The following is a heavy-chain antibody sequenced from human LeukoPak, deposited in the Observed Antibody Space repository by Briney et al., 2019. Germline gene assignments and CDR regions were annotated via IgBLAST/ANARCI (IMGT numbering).Heavy chain of an antibody. J-gene: IGHJ3*02. Sequence: SETLSLTCTVSGGSISSYYWSWIRQPPGKGLEWIGYIYYSGSTNYNPSLKSRVTISVDTSKNQFSLKLSSVTAADTAVYYCARETYDFWSDPLNRGAFDIWGQGTMVTVSS. CDR2: IYYSGST. CDR1: GGSISSYY. CDR3: ARETYDFWSDPLNRGAFDI. D-gene: IGHD3-3*01. V-gene: IGHV4-59*01.